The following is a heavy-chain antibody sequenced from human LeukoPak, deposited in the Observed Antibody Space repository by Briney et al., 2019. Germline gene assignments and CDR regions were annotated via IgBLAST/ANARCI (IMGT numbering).Heavy chain of an antibody. J-gene: IGHJ3*02. Sequence: SETLSLTCAVYGGSFSGYYWSWIRQPPGKGLEWIGEINHSGSTNYNPSLKSRVTISVDTSKNQFSLKLSSVTAADTAVYYCARVPRYYGSGSYHPRAFDIWGQGTMVTVSS. V-gene: IGHV4-34*01. D-gene: IGHD3-10*01. CDR1: GGSFSGYY. CDR3: ARVPRYYGSGSYHPRAFDI. CDR2: INHSGST.